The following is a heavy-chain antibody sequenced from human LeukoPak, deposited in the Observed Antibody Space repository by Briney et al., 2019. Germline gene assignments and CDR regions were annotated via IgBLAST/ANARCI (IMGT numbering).Heavy chain of an antibody. Sequence: SETLSLTCTVSGGSISSGSYYWSWIRQPAGKGLEWIGRICTSGSTNYNPSLKSRVTISVDTSKNQFSLKLSSVTAADTAVYYCARTRIAAAGIYYFDYWGQGTLVTVSS. V-gene: IGHV4-61*02. J-gene: IGHJ4*02. D-gene: IGHD6-13*01. CDR2: ICTSGST. CDR1: GGSISSGSYY. CDR3: ARTRIAAAGIYYFDY.